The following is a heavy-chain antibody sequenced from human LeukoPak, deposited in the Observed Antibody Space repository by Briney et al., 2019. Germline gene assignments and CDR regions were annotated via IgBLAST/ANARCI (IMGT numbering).Heavy chain of an antibody. D-gene: IGHD5-24*01. CDR1: GFTFSSYA. V-gene: IGHV3-23*01. J-gene: IGHJ4*02. Sequence: GGSLRLSCAASGFTFSSYAMSWVRQAPGKGLEWVSVISDSGTTTYYADSVKGRFTISRDNSKNTLYPQLNTLRDEDTAVYFCAKDRRWIQESFFDYWGQGTLVTVSS. CDR3: AKDRRWIQESFFDY. CDR2: ISDSGTTT.